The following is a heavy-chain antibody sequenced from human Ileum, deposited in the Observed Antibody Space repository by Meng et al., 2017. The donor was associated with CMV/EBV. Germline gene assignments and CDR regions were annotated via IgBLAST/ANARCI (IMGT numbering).Heavy chain of an antibody. J-gene: IGHJ4*02. CDR1: GYNFVDYG. V-gene: IGHV1-18*01. D-gene: IGHD3-3*01. CDR2: SFKGDT. Sequence: ASVKVSCKASGYNFVDYGITWVRQAPGQGLEWVGGSFKGDTNYAQKFEGRVTMTTDTSTSTAYMELTSLKFDDTAVYYCARGLWSGFDYWGQGTLVTVSS. CDR3: ARGLWSGFDY.